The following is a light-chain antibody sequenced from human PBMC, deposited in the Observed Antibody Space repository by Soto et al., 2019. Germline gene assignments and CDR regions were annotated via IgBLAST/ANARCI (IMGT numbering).Light chain of an antibody. J-gene: IGKJ1*01. CDR2: GVS. CDR1: QSVSSNY. Sequence: EIVLTQSPGTLSLSPGERATLSCRASQSVSSNYLAWYQQKAGQAPRLLIYGVSSRATGIPDRFSGSGSGTDFTLTISSLEPEDFSVFYWQQYGNSPRPFGQGTKVEVK. V-gene: IGKV3-20*01. CDR3: QQYGNSPRP.